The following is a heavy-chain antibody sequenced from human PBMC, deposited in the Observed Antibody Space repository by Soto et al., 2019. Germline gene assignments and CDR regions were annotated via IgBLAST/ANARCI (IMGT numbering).Heavy chain of an antibody. V-gene: IGHV4-30-2*01. J-gene: IGHJ4*02. CDR3: ARERGGYGLFDS. CDR1: GGSISNAAYS. CDR2: IYPSGMP. Sequence: SETLSLTCTVSGGSISNAAYSWSWIRQPPGKGLEWIGYIYPSGMPFYNPSLRSRVTISIDRSNDQFSLNLKSVTAADTAVYYCARERGGYGLFDSWGQGTLVTVPQ. D-gene: IGHD5-18*01.